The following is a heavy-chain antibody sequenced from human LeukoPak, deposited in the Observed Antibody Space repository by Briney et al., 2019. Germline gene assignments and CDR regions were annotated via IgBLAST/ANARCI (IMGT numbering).Heavy chain of an antibody. V-gene: IGHV3-74*01. CDR3: ARDAIAMVRGSKNYYYYYMDV. CDR1: GFTFSSYW. CDR2: INSDGSST. J-gene: IGHJ6*03. D-gene: IGHD3-10*01. Sequence: GGSLRLSCAASGFTFSSYWMHWVRQAPGKGLVWVSRINSDGSSTRYADSVKGRFTISRDNTKNTLYLQMNSLRAEDTAVYYCARDAIAMVRGSKNYYYYYMDVWGKGTTVTVSS.